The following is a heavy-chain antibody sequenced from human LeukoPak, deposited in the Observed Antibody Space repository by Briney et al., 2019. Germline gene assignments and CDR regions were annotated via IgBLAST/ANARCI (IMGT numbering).Heavy chain of an antibody. D-gene: IGHD6-19*01. V-gene: IGHV3-21*01. Sequence: GGSLRLSCAASGFTFSSYSMNWVRQAPGKGLEWVSSISSSSSYIYYADSVKGRFTISRDNSKNTLYLQMGSLRPEDMAVYFCARDQGIAVAGIGGYWGQGTLVTVSS. CDR2: ISSSSSYI. CDR1: GFTFSSYS. J-gene: IGHJ4*02. CDR3: ARDQGIAVAGIGGY.